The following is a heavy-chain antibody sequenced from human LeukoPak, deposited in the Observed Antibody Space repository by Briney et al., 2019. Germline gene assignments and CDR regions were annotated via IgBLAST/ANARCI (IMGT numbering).Heavy chain of an antibody. CDR2: IYSTGTT. D-gene: IGHD5-12*01. V-gene: IGHV4-4*07. CDR3: AREARSGYEGFWSDP. CDR1: GGSMDQYY. Sequence: SETLSLTCTVSGGSMDQYYWSWIRQPAGKGLEWIGRIYSTGTTYYKPSLKSRVTMSVDTSHNQFFLKLNSVTAADTAVYYCAREARSGYEGFWSDPWGQGTVVTVSS. J-gene: IGHJ5*02.